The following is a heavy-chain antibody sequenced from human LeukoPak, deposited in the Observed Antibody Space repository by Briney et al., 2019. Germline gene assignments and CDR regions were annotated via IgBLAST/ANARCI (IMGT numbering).Heavy chain of an antibody. CDR3: AKDMGYSGNYRTPDY. J-gene: IGHJ4*02. CDR1: GFTFDDYA. Sequence: GGSLRLSCVASGFTFDDYAMHWVRQAPGKGLEWVSGISWNSGSMGYADSVKGRFTISRDNAQNSLYLQMNSLRAEDMALYYCAKDMGYSGNYRTPDYWGQGTLVTVSS. V-gene: IGHV3-9*03. D-gene: IGHD1-26*01. CDR2: ISWNSGSM.